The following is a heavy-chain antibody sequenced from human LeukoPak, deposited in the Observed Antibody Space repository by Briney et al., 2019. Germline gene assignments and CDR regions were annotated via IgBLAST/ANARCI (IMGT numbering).Heavy chain of an antibody. CDR3: AKDLRNFVLREYYFDY. V-gene: IGHV3-23*01. CDR2: ISGSGGST. Sequence: GGSLRLSCAASGFTFSSYAMSWVRQAPGKGLEWVSAISGSGGSTYYADSVKGRFTISRDNSKNTLYLQMNSLRAEDTAVYYCAKDLRNFVLREYYFDYWGQGTLVTVSS. D-gene: IGHD2-8*01. CDR1: GFTFSSYA. J-gene: IGHJ4*02.